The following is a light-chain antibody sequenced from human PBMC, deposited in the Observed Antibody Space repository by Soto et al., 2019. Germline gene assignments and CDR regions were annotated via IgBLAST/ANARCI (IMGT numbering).Light chain of an antibody. CDR3: QQYGSSPFT. J-gene: IGKJ5*01. V-gene: IGKV3-20*01. CDR2: VAS. Sequence: EIVLTQSPGTLSLSPGERATLSCRASQSVSSNYLAWYQQKPGQAPRVLIYVASSRATGIPDRFSGSGSGTDFPLTISRLEPEDFAVYYCQQYGSSPFTFGQGTRLEIK. CDR1: QSVSSNY.